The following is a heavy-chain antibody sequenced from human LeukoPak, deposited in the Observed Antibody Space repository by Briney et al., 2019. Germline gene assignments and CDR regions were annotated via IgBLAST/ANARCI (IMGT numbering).Heavy chain of an antibody. D-gene: IGHD2-8*01. J-gene: IGHJ3*02. CDR3: VREINGIPTVDAFDM. CDR2: MNPNSGNT. Sequence: ASVKVSCKASGYTFTSYGISWVRQATGQGLEWMGWMNPNSGNTGYAQKFQGRVIMTRDKSKSTAYMELSSLTSDDTAVYYCVREINGIPTVDAFDMWGQGTMVTVSS. V-gene: IGHV1-8*02. CDR1: GYTFTSYG.